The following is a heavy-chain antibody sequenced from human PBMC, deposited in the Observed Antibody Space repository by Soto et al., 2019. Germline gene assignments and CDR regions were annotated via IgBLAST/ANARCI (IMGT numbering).Heavy chain of an antibody. CDR3: ARDLRGDYEFDAFDI. CDR2: ISSSSSYI. V-gene: IGHV3-21*01. J-gene: IGHJ3*02. CDR1: GFTFSSYS. D-gene: IGHD4-17*01. Sequence: GGSLRLSCAASGFTFSSYSMNWVRQAPGKGLEWVSSISSSSSYIYYADSVKGRFIISRDNAKNSLYLQMNSLRAEDTAVYYCARDLRGDYEFDAFDIWGQGTMVTVSS.